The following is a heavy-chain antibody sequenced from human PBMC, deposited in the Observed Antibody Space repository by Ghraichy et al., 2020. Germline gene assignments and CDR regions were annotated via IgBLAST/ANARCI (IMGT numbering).Heavy chain of an antibody. CDR2: IKQDGSEK. CDR1: GFTFSSYW. J-gene: IGHJ3*02. Sequence: GGSLRLSCAASGFTFSSYWMSWVRQAPGKGLEWVANIKQDGSEKYYVDSVKGRFTISRDNAKNSLYLQMNSLRAEDTAVYYCARDSIAVAGGGGAFDIWGQGTMVTVSS. CDR3: ARDSIAVAGGGGAFDI. V-gene: IGHV3-7*01. D-gene: IGHD6-19*01.